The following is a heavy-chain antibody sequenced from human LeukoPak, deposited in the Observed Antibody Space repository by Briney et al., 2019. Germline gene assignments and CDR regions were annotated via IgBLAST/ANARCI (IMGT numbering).Heavy chain of an antibody. CDR1: GFTFRNHG. CDR2: ISPSGGGT. D-gene: IGHD2-21*02. V-gene: IGHV3-23*01. Sequence: SGGSLRLSCAASGFTFRNHGMNWVRQAPGKGLEWVSGISPSGGGTYYADSVTGRFTVSRDDSKNTVDLQMNNLRVDDTAIYYCAKDHANTPVVTNWGQGILVSVSS. CDR3: AKDHANTPVVTN. J-gene: IGHJ4*02.